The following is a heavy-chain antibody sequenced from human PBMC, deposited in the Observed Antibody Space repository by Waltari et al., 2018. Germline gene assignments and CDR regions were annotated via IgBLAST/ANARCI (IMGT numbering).Heavy chain of an antibody. J-gene: IGHJ5*02. Sequence: EVQLVESGGGLVKPGGSLRLSCAASGFTFSSYSMNWVRQAPGKGLEGVSSISSSSSYIYYADSVKGRFTISRDNAKNSLYLQMTSLRAEDTAVYYGARVGYRDNWFDPWGQGTLVTVSS. CDR1: GFTFSSYS. V-gene: IGHV3-21*01. CDR3: ARVGYRDNWFDP. CDR2: ISSSSSYI. D-gene: IGHD3-16*02.